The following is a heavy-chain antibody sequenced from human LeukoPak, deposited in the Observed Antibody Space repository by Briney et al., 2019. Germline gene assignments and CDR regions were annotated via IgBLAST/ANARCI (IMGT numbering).Heavy chain of an antibody. V-gene: IGHV1-2*02. CDR2: INTSSGGT. J-gene: IGHJ4*02. CDR1: RYNFTSYY. CDR3: ARDRGSSWNVDY. Sequence: ASVKVSCKTSRYNFTSYYIHWVRQAPGQGLEWMGWINTSSGGTEYAQKFQGRVTMTGDTSISTAYMELSRLRSDDAAVYYCARDRGSSWNVDYWGQGTLVTVSS. D-gene: IGHD6-13*01.